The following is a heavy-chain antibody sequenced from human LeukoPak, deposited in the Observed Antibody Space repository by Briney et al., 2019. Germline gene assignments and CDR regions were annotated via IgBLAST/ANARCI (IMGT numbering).Heavy chain of an antibody. CDR3: ARGPVEAVFGVSTED. CDR1: GYTFTSYN. Sequence: ASVTVSFTASGYTFTSYNINWVRQAIGQGLEWMGWMNPNSGNTGYAQKFQGRVSMTRDTSISTAYMELSSLRSEDTAVYYCARGPVEAVFGVSTEDWGQGTTVTVSS. D-gene: IGHD3-10*02. J-gene: IGHJ6*02. V-gene: IGHV1-8*01. CDR2: MNPNSGNT.